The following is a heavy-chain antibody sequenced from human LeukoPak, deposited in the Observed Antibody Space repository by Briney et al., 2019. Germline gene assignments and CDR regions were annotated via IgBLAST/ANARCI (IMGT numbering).Heavy chain of an antibody. J-gene: IGHJ4*02. V-gene: IGHV3-48*01. CDR1: GFTFSSYA. CDR3: ARGSSPIDC. CDR2: ISSRSSTK. D-gene: IGHD6-13*01. Sequence: PGGSLRLSCAASGFTFSSYAMSWVRQAPGKGLEWVSDISSRSSTKYYADSVKGRFTISRDNAKNSLYLQMNSLRAEDTAIYYCARGSSPIDCWGQGTLVTVSS.